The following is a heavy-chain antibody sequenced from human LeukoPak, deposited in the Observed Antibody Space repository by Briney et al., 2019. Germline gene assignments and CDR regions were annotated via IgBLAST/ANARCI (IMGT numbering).Heavy chain of an antibody. Sequence: PSETLSLTCTVSGYPISSGYYWSWIRQPAGKGLEWIGRIYTSGSTNYNPSLKSRVTISVDTSKNQFSLKLSSVTAADTAVYYCAREVGGYRYGYRPTELSWYFDLWGRGTLVTVSP. CDR3: AREVGGYRYGYRPTELSWYFDL. V-gene: IGHV4-61*02. CDR2: IYTSGST. CDR1: GYPISSGYY. D-gene: IGHD5-18*01. J-gene: IGHJ2*01.